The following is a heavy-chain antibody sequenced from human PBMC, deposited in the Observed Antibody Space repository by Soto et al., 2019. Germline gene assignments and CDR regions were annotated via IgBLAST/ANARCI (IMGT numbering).Heavy chain of an antibody. D-gene: IGHD2-15*01. Sequence: GESLKISCKGSGYASTDYCTGWVRQMPGKGLEWMGIIYPGDSETRYSPSFQGQVTISADKSISTAFLQWSSLKASDTAIYYCTRGLLRGYYGMDVWGQGTTVTVSS. J-gene: IGHJ6*02. V-gene: IGHV5-51*01. CDR1: GYASTDYC. CDR2: IYPGDSET. CDR3: TRGLLRGYYGMDV.